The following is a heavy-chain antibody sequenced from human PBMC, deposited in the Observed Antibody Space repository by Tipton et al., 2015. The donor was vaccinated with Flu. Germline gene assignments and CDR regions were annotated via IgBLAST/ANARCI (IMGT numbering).Heavy chain of an antibody. CDR1: GFTFSSYD. V-gene: IGHV3-13*01. J-gene: IGHJ6*02. Sequence: SLRLSCAASGFTFSSYDMHWVRQATGKGLEWVSAIGSAGDTFYLGSVKGRFTISRDNAKNSLYLQMNSLRAGDTAVYYCARGPLPDSNWYNGMDVWGQGTTVTASS. D-gene: IGHD6-13*01. CDR3: ARGPLPDSNWYNGMDV. CDR2: IGSAGDT.